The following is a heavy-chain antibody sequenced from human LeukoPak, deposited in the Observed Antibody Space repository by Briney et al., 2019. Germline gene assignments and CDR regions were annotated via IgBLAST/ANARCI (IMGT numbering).Heavy chain of an antibody. D-gene: IGHD3-16*02. J-gene: IGHJ4*02. CDR1: RDSICIYY. Sequence: SETLSLTSTHPRDSICIYYWSCIRQPAGKGLEWSGRIYTSGSTNYNPSLKSRVTMSVDTSKNQFSLKLSSMTAADTAVYYCALLYDYVWGSYLDYWGQGTLVTVSS. V-gene: IGHV4-4*07. CDR2: IYTSGST. CDR3: ALLYDYVWGSYLDY.